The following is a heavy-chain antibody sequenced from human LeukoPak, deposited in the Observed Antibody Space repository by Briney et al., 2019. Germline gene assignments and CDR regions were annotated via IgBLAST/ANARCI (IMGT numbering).Heavy chain of an antibody. Sequence: SQTLSLTCTVSGGSISSSSYYWGWIRQPPGKGLEWIGSIYYSGSTYYNPSLKSRVTISVDTSKNQFSLKLSSVTAADTAVYYCARHVDVEMATMYYFDYWGQGTLVTVSS. D-gene: IGHD5-24*01. CDR2: IYYSGST. CDR3: ARHVDVEMATMYYFDY. V-gene: IGHV4-39*01. J-gene: IGHJ4*02. CDR1: GGSISSSSYY.